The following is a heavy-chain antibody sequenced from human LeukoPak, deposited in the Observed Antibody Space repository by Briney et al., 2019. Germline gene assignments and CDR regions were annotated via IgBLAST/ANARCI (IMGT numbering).Heavy chain of an antibody. J-gene: IGHJ4*02. D-gene: IGHD5-12*01. V-gene: IGHV3-23*01. CDR3: AKTGSGYYYFDY. CDR1: GFTFSSYS. CDR2: ISASGGST. Sequence: GGALRLSCAASGFTFSSYSMNWVRHAPGKGLEWVSVISASGGSTYYADSVKGRFTISRDNSKNTLYLQMNSLRAEDTAVYYCAKTGSGYYYFDYWGQGTLVTVSS.